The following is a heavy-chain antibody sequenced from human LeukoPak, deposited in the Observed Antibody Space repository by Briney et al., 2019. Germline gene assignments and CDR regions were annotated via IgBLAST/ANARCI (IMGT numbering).Heavy chain of an antibody. J-gene: IGHJ6*02. CDR2: IYHSGST. Sequence: KPSETLSLTCTVSGYSISSGYYWGWIRQPPGKGLEWIGSIYHSGSTYYNPSLKSRVTISVDTSKNQFSLKLSSVTAADTAVYYCARQSLLWFGVLYCYYGMDVWGQGTTVTVSS. D-gene: IGHD3-10*01. CDR1: GYSISSGYY. V-gene: IGHV4-38-2*02. CDR3: ARQSLLWFGVLYCYYGMDV.